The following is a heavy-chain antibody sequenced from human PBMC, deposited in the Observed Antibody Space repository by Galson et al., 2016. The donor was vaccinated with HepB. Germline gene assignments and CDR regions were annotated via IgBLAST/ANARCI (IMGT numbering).Heavy chain of an antibody. V-gene: IGHV3-11*06. D-gene: IGHD1-26*01. CDR3: ASPSGRYSIHTFDL. J-gene: IGHJ3*01. CDR1: GFTFSNYH. CDR2: ISPSTTHI. Sequence: SLRLSCAASGFTFSNYHMSWIRQAPGKGLEWVAYISPSTTHINYADSVMGRFTVSRDNAKNSLYLQMNSLGTEDTAVYYCASPSGRYSIHTFDLWGQGTMVTVSS.